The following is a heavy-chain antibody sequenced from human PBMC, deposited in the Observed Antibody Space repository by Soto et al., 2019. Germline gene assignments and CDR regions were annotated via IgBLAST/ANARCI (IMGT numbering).Heavy chain of an antibody. CDR2: TRNKANSYTT. CDR1: GFTFSDHY. V-gene: IGHV3-72*01. CDR3: ARGKPYYYYGMDV. D-gene: IGHD1-26*01. Sequence: EVQLVESGGGLVQPGGSLRLSCAASGFTFSDHYMDWVRQAPGKGLEWVGRTRNKANSYTTEYAASVKGRFTISRDDSKNSLYLQMNSLKTEDTAVYYCARGKPYYYYGMDVWGQGTTVTVSS. J-gene: IGHJ6*02.